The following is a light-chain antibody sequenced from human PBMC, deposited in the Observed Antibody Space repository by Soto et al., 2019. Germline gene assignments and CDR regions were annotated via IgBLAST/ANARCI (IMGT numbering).Light chain of an antibody. CDR2: GAS. J-gene: IGKJ2*03. CDR1: QTVSTN. Sequence: KVMTQSPSTQSVSLGERATISCRASQTVSTNVAWYQQKPGKAPRLLVYGASTRATGIPVRFSGTGSGTAFSLTTSSLQSEEFIVYYCQQFSNWPYSFGQGTKLEIK. V-gene: IGKV3-15*01. CDR3: QQFSNWPYS.